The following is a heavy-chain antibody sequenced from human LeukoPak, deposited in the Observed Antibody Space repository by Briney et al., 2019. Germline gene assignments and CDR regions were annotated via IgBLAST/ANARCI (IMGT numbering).Heavy chain of an antibody. Sequence: PSETLSLTCAVSGGSISSSNWWSWVRQPPGKGLEWIGYIYHSGSTNYNPSLKSRVTISVDRSRNQFSLNLTSVTAADTAVYYCAIAGYDFWTYWGQGTLVTVSS. CDR2: IYHSGST. CDR1: GGSISSSNW. J-gene: IGHJ4*02. V-gene: IGHV4-4*02. CDR3: AIAGYDFWTY. D-gene: IGHD3-3*01.